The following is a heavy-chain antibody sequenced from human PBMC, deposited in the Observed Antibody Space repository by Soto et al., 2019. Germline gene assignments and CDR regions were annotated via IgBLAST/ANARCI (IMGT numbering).Heavy chain of an antibody. CDR3: ARDILTGYGSLDY. V-gene: IGHV3-21*01. Sequence: GGSLRLSCAASGFTFSSYSMNWVRQAPGKGLEWVSSISSSSSYIYYADSVKGRFTISRDNAKNSLYLQMNSLRAEDTAVYYCARDILTGYGSLDYWGQGTLVTVSS. J-gene: IGHJ4*02. CDR2: ISSSSSYI. CDR1: GFTFSSYS. D-gene: IGHD3-9*01.